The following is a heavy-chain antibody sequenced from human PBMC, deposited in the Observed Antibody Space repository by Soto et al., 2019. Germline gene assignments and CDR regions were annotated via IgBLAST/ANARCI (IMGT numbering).Heavy chain of an antibody. J-gene: IGHJ4*02. CDR3: AREEGIVATIEGLDD. V-gene: IGHV1-46*03. Sequence: QVQLVQSGAEVKKHGASVKDFCKASGYTFTSYYMHWVRQAPGQGLEWMGIINPSGGSTSYAQKCQGRVTMTRDTSTSTVYMELSSLRSEDTDVYYSAREEGIVATIEGLDDWGEGTLVSVSS. D-gene: IGHD5-12*01. CDR2: INPSGGST. CDR1: GYTFTSYY.